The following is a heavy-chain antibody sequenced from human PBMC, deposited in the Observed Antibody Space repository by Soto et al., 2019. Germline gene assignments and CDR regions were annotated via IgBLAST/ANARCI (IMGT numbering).Heavy chain of an antibody. J-gene: IGHJ4*02. CDR3: AGDSTSSRQREAGAY. V-gene: IGHV1-18*01. D-gene: IGHD2-2*01. CDR1: GYTFTSYG. CDR2: ISAYSGNT. Sequence: QVQLVQSGAEVKKPGASVKVSCKASGYTFTSYGISWVRQAPGQGLEWMGWISAYSGNTNYAQKNQGRVTMTTDTSKTAAYMELRSLGSDDTAVYYCAGDSTSSRQREAGAYWGQGTLVTVSS.